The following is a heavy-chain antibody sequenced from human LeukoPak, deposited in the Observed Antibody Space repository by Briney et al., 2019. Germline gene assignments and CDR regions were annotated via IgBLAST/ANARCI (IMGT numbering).Heavy chain of an antibody. J-gene: IGHJ4*02. Sequence: ASVKVSCKASGYTFTSYAMNWVRQAPGQRLEWMGWINTNTGNPTYAQGFTGRFVFSLDTSVSTAYLQISSLKTEDTAVYYCAVLSYDSSGYYYPFDYWGQGTLVTVSS. D-gene: IGHD3-22*01. CDR3: AVLSYDSSGYYYPFDY. V-gene: IGHV7-4-1*02. CDR1: GYTFTSYA. CDR2: INTNTGNP.